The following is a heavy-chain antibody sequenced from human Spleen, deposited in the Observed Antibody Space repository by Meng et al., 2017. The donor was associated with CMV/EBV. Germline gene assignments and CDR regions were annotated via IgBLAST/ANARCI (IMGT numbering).Heavy chain of an antibody. J-gene: IGHJ4*02. Sequence: GESLKISCAASGFTFSSYAMSWVRQAPGKGLEWVGRIKSKTDGGTTDYAAPVKGRFTISRDDSKNTLYLQMNSLKTEDTAVYYCTTDLRGIVVVPAAIGPDYWGQGTLVTVSS. CDR1: GFTFSSYA. D-gene: IGHD2-2*01. CDR3: TTDLRGIVVVPAAIGPDY. CDR2: IKSKTDGGTT. V-gene: IGHV3-15*01.